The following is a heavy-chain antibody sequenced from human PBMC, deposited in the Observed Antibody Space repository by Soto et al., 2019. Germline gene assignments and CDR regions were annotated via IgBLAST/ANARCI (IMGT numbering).Heavy chain of an antibody. V-gene: IGHV4-31*03. CDR3: ARSGSPYYMDV. CDR2: IYYSGST. CDR1: GGTISSGGYY. J-gene: IGHJ6*03. D-gene: IGHD3-10*01. Sequence: TLSLTCTVSGGTISSGGYYLSWIRQHPGKGLEWIGYIYYSGSTYYNPSLKSRVTISVDTSKNQFSLKLSSVTAADTAVYYCARSGSPYYMDVWGKGTTVTVSS.